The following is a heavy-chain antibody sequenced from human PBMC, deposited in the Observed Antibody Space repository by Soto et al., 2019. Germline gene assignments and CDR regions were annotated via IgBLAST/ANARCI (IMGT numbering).Heavy chain of an antibody. CDR3: ARDRIIAVAGIIY. CDR1: GFTFSSYG. Sequence: QVQLVESGGGVVQPGRSLRLSCAASGFTFSSYGMHWVRQAPGKGLEWVAVIWYDGSNKYYADSVKGRFTISRDNSKNTLYLQMNSLRAEDTAVYYCARDRIIAVAGIIYWGQGTLVTVSS. J-gene: IGHJ4*02. D-gene: IGHD6-19*01. V-gene: IGHV3-33*01. CDR2: IWYDGSNK.